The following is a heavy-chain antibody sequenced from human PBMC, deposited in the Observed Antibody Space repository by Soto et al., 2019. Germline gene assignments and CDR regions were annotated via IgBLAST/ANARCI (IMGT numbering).Heavy chain of an antibody. CDR2: IWYDGSNK. Sequence: QVQLVESGGGVAQPGRSLRLSCTVSGFTFSGHAMHWVRQAPGKGLEWVTQIWYDGSNKYYAESVKGRFTISRDNSKNTLYLQKNSLRVEDTAVYYCARDGQGLAPYALGVWGQGTSVTVSS. CDR1: GFTFSGHA. D-gene: IGHD6-19*01. CDR3: ARDGQGLAPYALGV. V-gene: IGHV3-33*01. J-gene: IGHJ6*02.